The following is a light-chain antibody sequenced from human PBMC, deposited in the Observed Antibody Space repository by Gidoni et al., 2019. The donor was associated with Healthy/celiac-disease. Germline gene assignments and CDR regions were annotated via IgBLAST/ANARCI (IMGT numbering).Light chain of an antibody. V-gene: IGKV3-20*01. CDR3: QQYGNSLT. J-gene: IGKJ4*01. Sequence: EIVLTQSPGTLSVSPGERATLSCRASQSVSSSYLAWYQQKPGQAPRLLIYGASSGSGSGTDFTLTINRLEPEDFAVYYCQQYGNSLTFGGGTKVEIK. CDR2: GAS. CDR1: QSVSSSY.